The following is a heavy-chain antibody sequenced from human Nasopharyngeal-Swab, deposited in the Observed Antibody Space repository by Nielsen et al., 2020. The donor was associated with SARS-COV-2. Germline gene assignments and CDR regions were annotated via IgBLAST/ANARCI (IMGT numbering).Heavy chain of an antibody. CDR3: ARHSRVTTVVVVTLFDF. V-gene: IGHV4-39*01. CDR2: MSYSGVT. Sequence: PGKGLEWIGSMSYSGVTFYNPSLRNRVTLSVDTSKNLLSLKLDSVTAADTALYYCARHSRVTTVVVVTLFDFWGQGIQVTVLL. D-gene: IGHD3-22*01. J-gene: IGHJ4*02.